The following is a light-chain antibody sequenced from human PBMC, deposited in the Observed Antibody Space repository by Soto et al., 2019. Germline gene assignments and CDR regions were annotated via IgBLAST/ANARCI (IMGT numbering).Light chain of an antibody. V-gene: IGKV1D-12*01. J-gene: IGKJ5*01. CDR1: QAINNW. CDR2: GAS. Sequence: DIQMTQSPSSVSASVGDRVTITCRASQAINNWLAWYQQKPGKAPNLLIYGASSLQSGVPSRFSGSGSGTDFTLTISSLQPEDFATYYCQQANSFPITFGQGTRLEIK. CDR3: QQANSFPIT.